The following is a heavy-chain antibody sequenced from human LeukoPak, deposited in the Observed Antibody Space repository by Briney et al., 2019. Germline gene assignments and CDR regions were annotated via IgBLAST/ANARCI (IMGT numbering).Heavy chain of an antibody. CDR1: GGSISSSNW. D-gene: IGHD1-26*01. CDR3: ARTGDHGGSYLDAFDI. CDR2: IYHSGST. Sequence: SETLSLTCAVSGGSISSSNWWSWVRQPPGKGLEWIGEIYHSGSTNYNPSLKSRVTISVDKSKNQFSLKLSSVTAADTAVYYCARTGDHGGSYLDAFDIWGQGTMVTVSS. V-gene: IGHV4-4*02. J-gene: IGHJ3*02.